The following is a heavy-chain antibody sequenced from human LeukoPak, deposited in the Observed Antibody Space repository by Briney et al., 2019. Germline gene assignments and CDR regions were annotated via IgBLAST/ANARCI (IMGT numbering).Heavy chain of an antibody. CDR2: ISSSSTTI. V-gene: IGHV3-48*01. CDR3: AELGITMIGGV. CDR1: GLTFSSYS. Sequence: GGSLRLSCAASGLTFSSYSMNWVRQAPGKGLEWVSYISSSSTTIYYADSVKGRFTISRDNAKNSLYLQMNSLRAEDTAVYYCAELGITMIGGVWGKGTTVTISS. D-gene: IGHD3-10*02. J-gene: IGHJ6*04.